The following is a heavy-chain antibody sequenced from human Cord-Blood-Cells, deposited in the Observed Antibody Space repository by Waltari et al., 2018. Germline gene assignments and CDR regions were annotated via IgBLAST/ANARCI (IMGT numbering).Heavy chain of an antibody. CDR1: GGSFSGYY. CDR2: INHRGRT. Sequence: QVQLQQWGAGLLKPSETLSLTCAVYGGSFSGYYWSWIRQPPGKGLEWIGEINHRGRTNYNPSLKSRVTISVDTSKNQFSLKLSSVTAADTAVYYCARGGIVVVPAAIYTFDYWGQGTLVTVSS. D-gene: IGHD2-2*01. V-gene: IGHV4-34*01. J-gene: IGHJ4*02. CDR3: ARGGIVVVPAAIYTFDY.